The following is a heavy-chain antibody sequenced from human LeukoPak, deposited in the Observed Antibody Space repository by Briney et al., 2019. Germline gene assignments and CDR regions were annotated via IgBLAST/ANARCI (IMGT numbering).Heavy chain of an antibody. J-gene: IGHJ3*02. V-gene: IGHV4-59*12. CDR3: ARVIEYDAFDI. D-gene: IGHD6-6*01. CDR1: GGSISSYY. Sequence: SETLSLTCTVSGGSISSYYWSWIRQPPGKGLEWIGYVYYSGSTNYNPSLKSRGTISVDTSKNQFSLRLSSVTAADTAVYYCARVIEYDAFDIWGQGTMVTVSS. CDR2: VYYSGST.